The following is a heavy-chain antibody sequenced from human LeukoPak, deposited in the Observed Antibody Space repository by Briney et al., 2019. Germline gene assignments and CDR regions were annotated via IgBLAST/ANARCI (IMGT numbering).Heavy chain of an antibody. J-gene: IGHJ4*02. V-gene: IGHV4-39*01. CDR2: VYYTGTT. D-gene: IGHD6-19*01. Sequence: TETLSLTCTVSGGSISSRNYYWGWIRQPPGKGLEWIGGVYYTGTTYSNPSLKSRVTISVDTSKNQFSLRLSSVTAADTAVYYCARHVSVAVANFFDYWGQGTLVTVSS. CDR1: GGSISSRNYY. CDR3: ARHVSVAVANFFDY.